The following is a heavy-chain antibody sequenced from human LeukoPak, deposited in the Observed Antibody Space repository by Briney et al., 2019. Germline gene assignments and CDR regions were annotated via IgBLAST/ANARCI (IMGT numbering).Heavy chain of an antibody. Sequence: PGGSLRLSCAASGFTFSSYAMRWVPHAPGKGRVWVSAISGSGGSTYYADSVKGRFTTSRDNSKNTLYLQMNSLRAEDTAVYYCAKVEMAYFDYWGQGTLVTVSS. CDR3: AKVEMAYFDY. D-gene: IGHD5-24*01. CDR1: GFTFSSYA. CDR2: ISGSGGST. J-gene: IGHJ4*02. V-gene: IGHV3-23*01.